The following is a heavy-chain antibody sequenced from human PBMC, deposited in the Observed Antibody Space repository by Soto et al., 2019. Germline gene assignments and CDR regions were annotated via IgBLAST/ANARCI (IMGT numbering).Heavy chain of an antibody. V-gene: IGHV3-30*18. D-gene: IGHD4-17*01. CDR1: GFTFSSYG. J-gene: IGHJ4*02. CDR2: ISYDGSNK. CDR3: AKDKGTTVNIVY. Sequence: QVQLVESGGGVVQPGRSLRLSCAASGFTFSSYGMHWVRQAPGKGLEWVAVISYDGSNKYYADSVKGRFIISRDNSKNTLYLQMNSLRAEDTAVYYCAKDKGTTVNIVYWGQGTLVTVSS.